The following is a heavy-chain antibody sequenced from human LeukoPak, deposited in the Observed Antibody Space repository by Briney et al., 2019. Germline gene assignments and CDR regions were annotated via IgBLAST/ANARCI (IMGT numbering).Heavy chain of an antibody. V-gene: IGHV4-39*01. D-gene: IGHD6-6*01. J-gene: IGHJ3*02. CDR2: IYYSGST. Sequence: PSETLSLTCTVSGGSISSSSYYWGWIRQPPGKGLEWIGSIYYSGSTYYNPSLKSRVTISVDTSKNQFSLKLSSVSAADTAVYYCPSFIEYTSSDAFDIWGQGTMVTVSS. CDR1: GGSISSSSYY. CDR3: PSFIEYTSSDAFDI.